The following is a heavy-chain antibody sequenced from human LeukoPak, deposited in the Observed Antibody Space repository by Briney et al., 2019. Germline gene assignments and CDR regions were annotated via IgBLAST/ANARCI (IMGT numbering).Heavy chain of an antibody. CDR3: ARESAQLWRIYFDY. V-gene: IGHV3-30-3*01. J-gene: IGHJ4*02. Sequence: GGSLRLSCAASGFTFSSYAMHWVRQAPGRGLEWVAVISYDGSNKYYADSVKGRFTISRDNSKNTLYLQMNSLRAEDTAVYYCARESAQLWRIYFDYWGQGTLVTVSS. CDR2: ISYDGSNK. CDR1: GFTFSSYA. D-gene: IGHD5-18*01.